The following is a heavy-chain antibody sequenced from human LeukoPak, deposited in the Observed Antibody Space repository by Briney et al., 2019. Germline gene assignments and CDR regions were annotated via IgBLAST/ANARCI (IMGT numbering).Heavy chain of an antibody. J-gene: IGHJ4*02. V-gene: IGHV3-30*14. CDR3: AREERYYYDSSGYYYDY. Sequence: PGGSLRLSCAASGFTFSSYAMHWVRQAPGKGLEWVAVISYDGSNKYYADSVKGRFTISRDNSKNTLYLQMSSLRAEDTAVYYCAREERYYYDSSGYYYDYWGQGTLVTVSS. D-gene: IGHD3-22*01. CDR1: GFTFSSYA. CDR2: ISYDGSNK.